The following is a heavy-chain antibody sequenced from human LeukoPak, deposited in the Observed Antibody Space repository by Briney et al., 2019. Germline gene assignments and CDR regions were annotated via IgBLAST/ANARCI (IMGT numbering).Heavy chain of an antibody. CDR2: INSSSSYI. V-gene: IGHV3-21*01. J-gene: IGHJ6*02. Sequence: GGSLRLSCAASGFTFSSYSMNWVRQAPGKGLEWVSSINSSSSYIYYADSVKGRFTISRDNAKNSLYLQMNSLRAEDTAVYYCARDYYGSGSYYTEQEDYYYYYGMDVWGQGTTVTVSS. CDR3: ARDYYGSGSYYTEQEDYYYYYGMDV. D-gene: IGHD3-10*01. CDR1: GFTFSSYS.